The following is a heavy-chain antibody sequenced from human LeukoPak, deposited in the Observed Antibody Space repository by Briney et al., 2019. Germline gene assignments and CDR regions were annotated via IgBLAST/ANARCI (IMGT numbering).Heavy chain of an antibody. Sequence: GASVKVSCKASGYTFTGYYMHWVRQAPGQGLEWMGWINPNSGGTNYAQKFQGRVTMTRDTSISTAYMELSRLRSDDTAVYYCARGVATLAGPPDYWGQGTLVTVSS. CDR3: ARGVATLAGPPDY. J-gene: IGHJ4*02. V-gene: IGHV1-2*02. CDR2: INPNSGGT. D-gene: IGHD5-12*01. CDR1: GYTFTGYY.